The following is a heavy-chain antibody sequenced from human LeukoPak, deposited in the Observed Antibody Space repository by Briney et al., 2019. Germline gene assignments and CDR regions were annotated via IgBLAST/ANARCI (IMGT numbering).Heavy chain of an antibody. CDR3: AKLGCSSTSCYANFDC. CDR1: GFTFSSYG. CDR2: ISNDGSKK. J-gene: IGHJ4*02. D-gene: IGHD2-2*01. V-gene: IGHV3-30*18. Sequence: GGSLRLSCAASGFTFSSYGMHWVRQAPGKGLDWVAVISNDGSKKYYADSVKGRFTISRDNSKNTLYLQMNSLRAEDTAVYYCAKLGCSSTSCYANFDCWGQGTLVTVSS.